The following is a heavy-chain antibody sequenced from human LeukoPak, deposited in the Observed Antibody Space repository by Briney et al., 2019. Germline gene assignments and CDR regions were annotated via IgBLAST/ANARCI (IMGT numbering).Heavy chain of an antibody. V-gene: IGHV4-38-2*01. J-gene: IGHJ4*02. CDR2: MFHSGST. CDR1: GYSIRSGHY. Sequence: KPSETLSLTCAVSGYSIRSGHYWGWIRQPPGKGLEWIGSMFHSGSTYYNPSLKSRVTISVDTSKNQFSLKLTSVTAADTAVYYCARHHGNFWSGYYIYWGQGILVTVSS. D-gene: IGHD3-3*01. CDR3: ARHHGNFWSGYYIY.